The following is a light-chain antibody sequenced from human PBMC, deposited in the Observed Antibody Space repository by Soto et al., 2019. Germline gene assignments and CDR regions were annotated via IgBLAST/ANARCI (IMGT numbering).Light chain of an antibody. CDR3: SSYAYSNNVFQSMV. Sequence: QSALTQPRSVSGSPGQSVTISCTGSSSDIGAYNYVSWYQQYPGKAPKLMIYEVNKRPSGVPDRFSGSKSGNTASLTVSGLQAEDEADYYCSSYAYSNNVFQSMVFGGGTKLTVL. CDR2: EVN. V-gene: IGLV2-8*01. CDR1: SSDIGAYNY. J-gene: IGLJ2*01.